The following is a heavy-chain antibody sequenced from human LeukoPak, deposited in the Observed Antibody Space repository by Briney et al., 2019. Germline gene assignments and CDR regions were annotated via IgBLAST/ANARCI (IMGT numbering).Heavy chain of an antibody. Sequence: SGGSLRLSCAASGFTFSSYSMNWVRQAPGKGLEWVSYISSSSSTIYYADSVKGRFTISRDNSKNTLYLQMNSLKAEDTALYYCAKSSNEWELNSFDYWGQGTLVPVSS. CDR3: AKSSNEWELNSFDY. CDR2: ISSSSSTI. J-gene: IGHJ4*02. CDR1: GFTFSSYS. V-gene: IGHV3-48*01. D-gene: IGHD1-26*01.